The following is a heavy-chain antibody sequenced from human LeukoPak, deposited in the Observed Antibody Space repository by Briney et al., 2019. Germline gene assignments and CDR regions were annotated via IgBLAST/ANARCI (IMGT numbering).Heavy chain of an antibody. CDR2: ISYDGSNK. V-gene: IGHV3-30*03. CDR1: GFTFSSYG. J-gene: IGHJ4*02. D-gene: IGHD2-21*01. Sequence: PRRSLRLSCAASGFTFSSYGMHWVRQAPGKGLEWVAVISYDGSNKYYADSVQGRFTISRDNSKNTLFLQMNSLRAEDTAVYYCATEKGDSPDYWGQGTLVTVSS. CDR3: ATEKGDSPDY.